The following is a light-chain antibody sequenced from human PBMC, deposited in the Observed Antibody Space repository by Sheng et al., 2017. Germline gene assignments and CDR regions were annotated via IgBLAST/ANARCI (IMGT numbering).Light chain of an antibody. V-gene: IGLV3-21*02. CDR2: DDS. Sequence: SYVLTQPPSVSVAPGETARITCGGSNIGSETVHWYQQKPGQAPVLVVYDDSDRPSGIPERFSGSNSGNTATPTISRVEAGDEADYYCQVWYSSSDHVVFGGGTKLTVL. CDR1: NIGSET. CDR3: QVWYSSSDHVV. J-gene: IGLJ2*01.